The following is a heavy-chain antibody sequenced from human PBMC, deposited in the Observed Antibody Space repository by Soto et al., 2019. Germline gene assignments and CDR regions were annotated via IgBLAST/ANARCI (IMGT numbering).Heavy chain of an antibody. Sequence: QVQLVESGGGVVQTGRSLRLSCAASGFTFSTYGMHWVRQAPGKGLEWVALVWYDGRNKDYADSVKGRFTISRDNSKNTLYMQMNSLRDEDTAVYYCVRAAGYSGNDYVYYYGMDVWGQGTTVTVSS. CDR2: VWYDGRNK. J-gene: IGHJ6*02. V-gene: IGHV3-33*01. CDR3: VRAAGYSGNDYVYYYGMDV. D-gene: IGHD5-12*01. CDR1: GFTFSTYG.